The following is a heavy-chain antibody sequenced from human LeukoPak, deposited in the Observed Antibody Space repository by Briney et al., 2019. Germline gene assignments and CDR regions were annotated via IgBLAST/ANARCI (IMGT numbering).Heavy chain of an antibody. CDR2: INLNNGDT. Sequence: AAVKVSFKGSGYTLTNLVVNWVRQAAGQGVEWMGYINLNNGDTDSAQKFQRRITITRDTNINTDYMELSSLRSDDSAMYYCARGRIGIAWGQGTLVTVST. CDR1: GYTLTNLV. V-gene: IGHV1-8*02. CDR3: ARGRIGIA. J-gene: IGHJ5*02. D-gene: IGHD1-14*01.